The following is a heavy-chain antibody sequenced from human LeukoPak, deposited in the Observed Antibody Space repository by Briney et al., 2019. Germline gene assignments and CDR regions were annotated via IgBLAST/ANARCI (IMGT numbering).Heavy chain of an antibody. Sequence: GGAPGLSLSVSGFPFHKYDMKWGPPAPGEGVEGVSFISSSSSYIFYADSVKGRFTISRDNAKNSLYLQLNSLRAEDTAVYYCARDLEAANTYYFDYWGQGTMVTVSS. V-gene: IGHV3-21*01. D-gene: IGHD6-13*01. J-gene: IGHJ4*02. CDR2: ISSSSSYI. CDR1: GFPFHKYD. CDR3: ARDLEAANTYYFDY.